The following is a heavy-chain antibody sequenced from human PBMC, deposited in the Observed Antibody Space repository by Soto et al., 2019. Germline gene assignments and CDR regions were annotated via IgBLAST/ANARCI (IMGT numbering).Heavy chain of an antibody. Sequence: QVQVVQSGAEVKKPGASVKVSCKASEYTFTSYVIHWVRQAPGQSLEWMGWINAGNGNTKYSQKFQGRVTITRDTSASTAYMELSSLRSEDTAVYYCARELKGLYSFDYWGQGTLVTVSS. CDR3: ARELKGLYSFDY. V-gene: IGHV1-3*01. D-gene: IGHD2-8*01. CDR1: EYTFTSYV. J-gene: IGHJ4*02. CDR2: INAGNGNT.